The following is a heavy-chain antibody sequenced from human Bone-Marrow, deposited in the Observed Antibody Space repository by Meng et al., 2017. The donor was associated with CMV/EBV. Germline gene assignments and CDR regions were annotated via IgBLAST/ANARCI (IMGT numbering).Heavy chain of an antibody. CDR1: GYTFTSYD. CDR2: MNPNSGNT. D-gene: IGHD3-3*01. J-gene: IGHJ6*02. Sequence: SVKVSCKASGYTFTSYDINWVRQATGQGLEWMGWMNPNSGNTGYAQKFQGRVTITRNTSISTAYMELSSLRAEDTALYYCARGSPDYDFWSGWGERVSYYGMDVWGQGTTVTVAS. CDR3: ARGSPDYDFWSGWGERVSYYGMDV. V-gene: IGHV1-8*01.